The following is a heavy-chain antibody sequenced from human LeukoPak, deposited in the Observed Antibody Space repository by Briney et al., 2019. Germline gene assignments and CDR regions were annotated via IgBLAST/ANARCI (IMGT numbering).Heavy chain of an antibody. D-gene: IGHD2/OR15-2a*01. Sequence: SETLSLTCTVSGGSISSYYWSWIRQPPGKGLEWIGYIYYSGSTSYNPSLKSRVTISVDTSKKQFSLKLSSVTAADTAVYYCARVANISVYYYYYYYMDVWGKGTTVTVSS. V-gene: IGHV4-59*01. CDR1: GGSISSYY. J-gene: IGHJ6*03. CDR2: IYYSGST. CDR3: ARVANISVYYYYYYYMDV.